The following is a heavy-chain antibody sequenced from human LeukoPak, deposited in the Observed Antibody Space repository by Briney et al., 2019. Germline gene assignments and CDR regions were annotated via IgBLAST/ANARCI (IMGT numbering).Heavy chain of an antibody. Sequence: ASVKVSCKASGGTFSSYAISWVRQAPGQGLEWMGRIIPILGIANYAQKFQGRVTITADKSTSTAYMELSSLRSEDTAVYYCVRETYSGSDGAFDIWGQGTMVTVSS. CDR1: GGTFSSYA. J-gene: IGHJ3*02. CDR2: IIPILGIA. V-gene: IGHV1-69*04. D-gene: IGHD1-26*01. CDR3: VRETYSGSDGAFDI.